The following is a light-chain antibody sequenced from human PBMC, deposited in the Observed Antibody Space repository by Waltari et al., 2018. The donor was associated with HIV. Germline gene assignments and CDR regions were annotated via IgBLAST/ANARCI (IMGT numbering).Light chain of an antibody. Sequence: QSVLTQPPSASGTPGQRVTISCSGRSSNIGTNLFSCYQHLPPTAPKLLIYNNKQRPSGVPDRFSGSKSGTSASLAISGLQSEDEADYYCATWDVSLNGYVLFGGGTKVTVL. CDR1: SSNIGTNL. CDR3: ATWDVSLNGYVL. V-gene: IGLV1-44*01. CDR2: NNK. J-gene: IGLJ2*01.